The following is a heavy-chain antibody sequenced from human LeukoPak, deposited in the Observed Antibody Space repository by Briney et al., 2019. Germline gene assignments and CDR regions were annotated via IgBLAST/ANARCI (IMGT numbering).Heavy chain of an antibody. CDR2: ISSSSSTI. CDR3: ARERIGAFDI. CDR1: GFTFSGYS. V-gene: IGHV3-48*02. D-gene: IGHD2-15*01. J-gene: IGHJ3*02. Sequence: GGSLRLSCAASGFTFSGYSMNWVRQAPGKGLEWVSYISSSSSTIYFADPVKGRFTISRDNAKNSLYLQVNSLRDEDTAVYYCARERIGAFDIWGQGTMVTVSS.